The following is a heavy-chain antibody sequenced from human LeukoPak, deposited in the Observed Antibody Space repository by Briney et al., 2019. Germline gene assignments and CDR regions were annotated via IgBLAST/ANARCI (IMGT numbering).Heavy chain of an antibody. J-gene: IGHJ1*01. D-gene: IGHD3-3*01. Sequence: ASVKVSCKASGYTFINYDINWVRQATGQGLEWMGWMNPKSGHTGYAQKFQGRVTITADKSTSTAYMELSSLRSEDTAVYYCARGQGSIYDFWSGYPEYFQHWGQGTLVTVSS. CDR1: GYTFINYD. V-gene: IGHV1-8*03. CDR3: ARGQGSIYDFWSGYPEYFQH. CDR2: MNPKSGHT.